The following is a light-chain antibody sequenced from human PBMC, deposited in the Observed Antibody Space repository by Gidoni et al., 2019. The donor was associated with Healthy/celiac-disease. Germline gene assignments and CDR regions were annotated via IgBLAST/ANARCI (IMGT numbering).Light chain of an antibody. CDR3: QQSYSTPYT. CDR1: QSISSH. V-gene: IGKV1-39*01. Sequence: DIQMNQSPSSLSASVGDRVTITCRASQSISSHLNWYQQKPGKAPQLLIYAASSLQSGVPSRFSGSGSGTDFTLTISSLQPEDFATFYCQQSYSTPYTFGQGTKLEIK. J-gene: IGKJ2*01. CDR2: AAS.